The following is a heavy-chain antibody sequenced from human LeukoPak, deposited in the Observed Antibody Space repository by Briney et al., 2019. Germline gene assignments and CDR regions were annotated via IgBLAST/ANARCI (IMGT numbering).Heavy chain of an antibody. CDR1: GYSITSGYY. Sequence: SETLSLTCAVSGYSITSGYYWGWIRQPPGKGLEWLGCIYHSGTSYYNPSLKSRVTISVDTSKNHFSLQLTAVTAADTAIYYCARHEPGGGNWVDSWGQGTLVTVSS. CDR3: ARHEPGGGNWVDS. D-gene: IGHD3-16*01. V-gene: IGHV4-38-2*01. J-gene: IGHJ5*01. CDR2: IYHSGTS.